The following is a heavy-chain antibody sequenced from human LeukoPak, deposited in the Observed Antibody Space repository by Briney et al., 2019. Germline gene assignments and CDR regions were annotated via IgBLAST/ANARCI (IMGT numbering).Heavy chain of an antibody. D-gene: IGHD3-10*01. CDR1: GYTFTSYA. Sequence: ASVKVSCTASGYTFTSYAMHWVRQAPGQGLEWMGIIDPSGGSTNYAQKFQGRITMTRDTSTSTVYMELSSLRSEDTAIYYCASLGSGSSPIIDFDYWGQGTLVTVSS. CDR2: IDPSGGST. J-gene: IGHJ4*02. V-gene: IGHV1-46*01. CDR3: ASLGSGSSPIIDFDY.